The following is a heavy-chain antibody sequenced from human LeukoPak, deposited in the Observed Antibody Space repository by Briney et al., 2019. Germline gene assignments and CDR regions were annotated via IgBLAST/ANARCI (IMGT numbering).Heavy chain of an antibody. CDR2: INPSGGST. V-gene: IGHV1-46*01. D-gene: IGHD2-21*02. Sequence: ASVKVSCKASGYPFTSYYTHWVRQAPGQGLEWMGLINPSGGSTNYAQKFQGRVTMTRDMSTSTVYMELSSLRSEDTAVYYCARGSFYCGADCYWGQGTLVTVSS. CDR3: ARGSFYCGADCY. J-gene: IGHJ4*02. CDR1: GYPFTSYY.